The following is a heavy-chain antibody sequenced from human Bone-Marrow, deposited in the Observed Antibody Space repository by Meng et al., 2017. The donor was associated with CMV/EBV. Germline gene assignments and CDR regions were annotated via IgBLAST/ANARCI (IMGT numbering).Heavy chain of an antibody. CDR2: IYYSGST. CDR3: ASLPKDRITMAGFDY. CDR1: GGSISSNSYY. J-gene: IGHJ4*02. D-gene: IGHD3-10*01. V-gene: IGHV4-39*01. Sequence: SETLSLTCTVSGGSISSNSYYWGWIRQPPGKGLEWIGSIYYSGSTYYNPSLKSRVTIPVDTSKNQFSLKLSSVTAADTAVYYCASLPKDRITMAGFDYWGQGTLVTGSS.